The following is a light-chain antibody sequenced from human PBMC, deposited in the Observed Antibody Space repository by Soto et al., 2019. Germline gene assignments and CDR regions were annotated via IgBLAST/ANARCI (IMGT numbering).Light chain of an antibody. CDR1: QSVSSN. J-gene: IGKJ1*01. Sequence: EIVMTQSPATLSVSPGERATLSCRASQSVSSNLAWYQQKPGQAPRLLIYGTSTRATGIPARFSGSGSVTDFTPTISRLQSEDFAVYYCQHYYNWPRTFGQGTKVEIK. CDR2: GTS. CDR3: QHYYNWPRT. V-gene: IGKV3-15*01.